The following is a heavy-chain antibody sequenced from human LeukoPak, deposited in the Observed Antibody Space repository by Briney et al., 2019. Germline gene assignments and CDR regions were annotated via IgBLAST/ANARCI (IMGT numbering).Heavy chain of an antibody. CDR3: ARDLYPSRYDFWSGNSGSKFDP. Sequence: GSSVKVSCKASGGTFSSYAISWVRQAPGQGLEWLGRIIPILGIANHAQKFQGRVTITADKSTSTAYMELSSLRSEDTAVYYCARDLYPSRYDFWSGNSGSKFDPWGQGTLVTVSS. CDR2: IIPILGIA. J-gene: IGHJ5*02. D-gene: IGHD3-3*01. CDR1: GGTFSSYA. V-gene: IGHV1-69*04.